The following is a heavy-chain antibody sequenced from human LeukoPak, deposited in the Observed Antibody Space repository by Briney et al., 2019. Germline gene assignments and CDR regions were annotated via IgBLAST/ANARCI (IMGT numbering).Heavy chain of an antibody. D-gene: IGHD6-19*01. CDR3: AKDLSSGWYWYFDL. CDR2: ISGSGGRT. J-gene: IGHJ2*01. V-gene: IGHV3-23*01. CDR1: GFTFSNYA. Sequence: GGSLRLSCAASGFTFSNYAMTWVRQAPGKGLEWVSDISGSGGRTYYADSVKGRFTVSRDNSKNTLYLYMNSLRAEDTAVYYCAKDLSSGWYWYFDLWGRGTLVTVSS.